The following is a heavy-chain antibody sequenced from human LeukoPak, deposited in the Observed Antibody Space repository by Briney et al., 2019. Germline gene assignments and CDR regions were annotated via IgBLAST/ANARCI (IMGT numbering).Heavy chain of an antibody. CDR2: IDHTGRS. D-gene: IGHD3-10*01. J-gene: IGHJ5*01. Sequence: SETLSLTCAAYGGSFSGHYWTWIRQPPGKGLEWIGEIDHTGRSTYNPSLTSRVTISKDSSKNQFSLSLGSVIAADTAVYFCARGENSGSYFSYFDSWAQGTLVTVSS. V-gene: IGHV4-34*01. CDR1: GGSFSGHY. CDR3: ARGENSGSYFSYFDS.